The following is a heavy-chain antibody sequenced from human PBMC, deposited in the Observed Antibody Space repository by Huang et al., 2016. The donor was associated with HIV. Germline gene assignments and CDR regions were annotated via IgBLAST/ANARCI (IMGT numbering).Heavy chain of an antibody. CDR3: TRLRNGDDAFDI. J-gene: IGHJ3*02. CDR1: GFTFSGSA. Sequence: EVQLVQSRGGLLRPGGSLRVSCAASGFTFSGSAIHWVRQTSGKGLEWVGRIKTKNDNYATAFTASLEGRFTGSRDDSRNTAYLQMNSLKTEDTAVYYCTRLRNGDDAFDIWGQGTTVTVSS. V-gene: IGHV3-73*01. CDR2: IKTKNDNYAT.